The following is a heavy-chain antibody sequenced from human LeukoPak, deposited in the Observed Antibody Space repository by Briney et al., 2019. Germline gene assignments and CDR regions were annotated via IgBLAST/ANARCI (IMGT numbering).Heavy chain of an antibody. CDR3: AKKAVAGNYWDSRRGYMDV. CDR1: GYTFTSYD. D-gene: IGHD6-19*01. V-gene: IGHV1-8*01. CDR2: MNPNSGNT. Sequence: ASVKVSCKASGYTFTSYDINWVRQATGQGLEWMGWMNPNSGNTGYAQKFQGRVTMTRNTSISTAYMELSSLRAEDTAVYYCAKKAVAGNYWDSRRGYMDVWGKGTTVTASS. J-gene: IGHJ6*03.